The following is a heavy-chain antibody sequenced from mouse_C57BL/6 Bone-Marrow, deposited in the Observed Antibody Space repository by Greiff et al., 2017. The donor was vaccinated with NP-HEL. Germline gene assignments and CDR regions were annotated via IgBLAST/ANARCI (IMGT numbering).Heavy chain of an antibody. Sequence: EVQLQQSGPELVKPGASVKISCKASGYTFTDYYMNWVKQSHGKSLEWIGDINPNNGGTSYNQKFKGKATLTVDKSSSTAYMELRSLTSEDSAVYYCASQLRLFAYWGQGTLVTVSA. CDR2: INPNNGGT. CDR1: GYTFTDYY. V-gene: IGHV1-26*01. J-gene: IGHJ3*01. D-gene: IGHD3-2*02. CDR3: ASQLRLFAY.